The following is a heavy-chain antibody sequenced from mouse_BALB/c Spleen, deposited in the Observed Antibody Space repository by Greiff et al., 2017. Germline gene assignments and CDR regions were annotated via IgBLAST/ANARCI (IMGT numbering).Heavy chain of an antibody. CDR2: ISDGGSYT. CDR3: AREWERAMDY. CDR1: GFTFSDYY. V-gene: IGHV5-4*02. D-gene: IGHD4-1*01. Sequence: EVQLVESGGGLVKPGGSLKLSCAASGFTFSDYYMYWVRQTPEKRLEWVATISDGGSYTYYPDSVKGRFTISRDNAKNNLYLQMSSLKSEDTAMYYCAREWERAMDYWGQGTSVTVSS. J-gene: IGHJ4*01.